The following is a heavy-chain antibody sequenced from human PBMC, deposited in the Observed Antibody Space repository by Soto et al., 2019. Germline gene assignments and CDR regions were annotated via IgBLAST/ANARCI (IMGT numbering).Heavy chain of an antibody. Sequence: QITLKESGPTLVKPTQTLTLTCTFSGFSLSSTRMAVGWIRQPPGKALEWLALIYWDDDKRYSPFLKSRLTLTTDPSKNQVVLTLSNMAPVDTARYYCAHIVVAGLGYYFDYWGQGTLVTVSS. CDR1: GFSLSSTRMA. CDR2: IYWDDDK. V-gene: IGHV2-5*02. CDR3: AHIVVAGLGYYFDY. D-gene: IGHD6-19*01. J-gene: IGHJ4*02.